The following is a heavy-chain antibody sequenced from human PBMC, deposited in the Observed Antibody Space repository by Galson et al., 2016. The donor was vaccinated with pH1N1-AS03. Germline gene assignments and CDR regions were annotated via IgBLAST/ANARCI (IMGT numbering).Heavy chain of an antibody. D-gene: IGHD5-12*01. CDR1: GFALIDYS. V-gene: IGHV3-21*01. CDR2: IDHTSTYI. CDR3: TRSAPRGGHEPFDF. J-gene: IGHJ4*02. Sequence: SLRLSCAASGFALIDYSMHWVRQAPGKGLEWVSSIDHTSTYIYYADSPTGRFTISRDNAFNSLYLQMNGLRVDDTAVYFRTRSAPRGGHEPFDFWGQGTLVTVSP.